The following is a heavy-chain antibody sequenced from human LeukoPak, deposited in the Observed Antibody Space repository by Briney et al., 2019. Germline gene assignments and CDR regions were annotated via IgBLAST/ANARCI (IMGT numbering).Heavy chain of an antibody. D-gene: IGHD1-26*01. CDR1: GFAFSSYT. J-gene: IGHJ4*02. CDR3: ARAGDYFDY. CDR2: ISYDGSNK. Sequence: GGSLRLSCAASGFAFSSYTKSWVRQAPGKGLEWVAVISYDGSNKYYADSVKGRFTISRDNSKNTLYLQMNSLRAEDTAVYYCARAGDYFDYWGQGTLVTVSS. V-gene: IGHV3-30*04.